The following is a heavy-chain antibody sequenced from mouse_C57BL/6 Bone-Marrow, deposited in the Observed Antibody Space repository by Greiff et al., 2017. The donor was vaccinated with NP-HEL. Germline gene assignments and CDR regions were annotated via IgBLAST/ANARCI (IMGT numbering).Heavy chain of an antibody. CDR3: VRQGYDGYYLDY. CDR1: GFSFNTYA. V-gene: IGHV10-1*01. CDR2: IRSKSNNYAT. J-gene: IGHJ2*01. D-gene: IGHD2-3*01. Sequence: EVHLVESGGGLVQPKGSLKLSCAASGFSFNTYAMNWVRQAPGKGLEWVACIRSKSNNYATYYADSLKDRFTISRDDSESMLYLQMNNLKTEDTAMYYCVRQGYDGYYLDYWGQGTTLTVSS.